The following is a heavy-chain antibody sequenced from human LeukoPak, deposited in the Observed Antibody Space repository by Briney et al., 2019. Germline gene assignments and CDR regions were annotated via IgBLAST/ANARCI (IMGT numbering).Heavy chain of an antibody. Sequence: ASVKVSCKASGYTFTSYDINWVRQATGQGLEWMGRMNPNSGNTGYVQKFQGRVTMTRNTSITTAYMELSSLRSEDTAVYYCARVGYTYGYGYWGQGTLVTVSS. CDR3: ARVGYTYGYGY. V-gene: IGHV1-8*01. J-gene: IGHJ4*02. D-gene: IGHD5-18*01. CDR2: MNPNSGNT. CDR1: GYTFTSYD.